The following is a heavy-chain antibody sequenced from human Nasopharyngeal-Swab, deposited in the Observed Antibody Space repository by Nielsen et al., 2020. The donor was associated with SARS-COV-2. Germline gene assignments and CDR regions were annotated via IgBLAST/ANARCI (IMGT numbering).Heavy chain of an antibody. CDR2: ISWNSGSI. CDR1: GFTFDDYA. V-gene: IGHV3-9*01. CDR3: AKDKGITMVRGVIT. J-gene: IGHJ5*02. Sequence: SLKISCAASGFTFDDYAMHWVRQAPGKGLEWVSGISWNSGSIGYADSVKGRFTISRDNAKNSLYLQMNSLRAEDTALYYCAKDKGITMVRGVITWGQGTLVTVSS. D-gene: IGHD3-10*01.